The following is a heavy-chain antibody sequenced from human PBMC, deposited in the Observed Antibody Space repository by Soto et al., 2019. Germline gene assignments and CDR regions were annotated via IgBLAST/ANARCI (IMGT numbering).Heavy chain of an antibody. D-gene: IGHD3-10*01. V-gene: IGHV2-5*02. CDR2: IYWDDDK. Sequence: GSGPTLGEPTQTLTLTCTFSGFSLSTSGVGVGWIRQPPGKALEWLALIYWDDDKRYSPSLKSRLTITKDTSKNQVVLTMTNMDPVDTATYYCAHIRITMDRGVIIPYYFAYWGQGTLVTVSS. CDR3: AHIRITMDRGVIIPYYFAY. CDR1: GFSLSTSGVG. J-gene: IGHJ4*02.